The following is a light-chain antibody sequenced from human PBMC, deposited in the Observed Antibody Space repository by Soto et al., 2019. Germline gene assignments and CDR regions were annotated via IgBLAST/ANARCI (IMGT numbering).Light chain of an antibody. CDR1: SSNIGRNY. J-gene: IGLJ3*02. CDR3: AAWDYSLSGYWV. V-gene: IGLV1-47*01. Sequence: QSVLSQPPSASGTPGQRVTISCSGSSSNIGRNYVYWYQQVPGTAPKLLIFRNNQRPSGVTDRFSGSKSGTSASLAISGLRSEDEADYFCAAWDYSLSGYWVFGGGTQLTVL. CDR2: RNN.